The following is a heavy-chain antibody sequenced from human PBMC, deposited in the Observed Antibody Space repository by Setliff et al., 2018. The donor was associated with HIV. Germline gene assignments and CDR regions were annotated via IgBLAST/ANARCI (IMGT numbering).Heavy chain of an antibody. CDR1: GGTFSNYA. CDR2: SIPIYGTA. V-gene: IGHV1-69*13. Sequence: ASVKVSCKASGGTFSNYAISWVRQAPGQGLEWMGGSIPIYGTANYAQKFQGRVTITADESTSTAYMELSSLRSEDTAVYYCARGADYLGIPSYYYYYMDVWGKGTTVTVSS. J-gene: IGHJ6*03. CDR3: ARGADYLGIPSYYYYYMDV. D-gene: IGHD7-27*01.